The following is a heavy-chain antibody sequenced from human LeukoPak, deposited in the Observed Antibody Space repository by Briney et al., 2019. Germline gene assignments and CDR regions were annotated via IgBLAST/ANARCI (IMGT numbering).Heavy chain of an antibody. CDR3: ARDKFCSGGSCYAHDY. D-gene: IGHD2-15*01. V-gene: IGHV3-48*04. CDR1: GFTFSSYS. CDR2: ISSSSDSR. J-gene: IGHJ4*02. Sequence: PGGSLRLSCEASGFTFSSYSMNWVRQAPGKGLGWISYISSSSDSRYYADSVKGRFTISRDNAKNSLYLQMNSLRAEDTAVYYCARDKFCSGGSCYAHDYWGQGTLVTVSS.